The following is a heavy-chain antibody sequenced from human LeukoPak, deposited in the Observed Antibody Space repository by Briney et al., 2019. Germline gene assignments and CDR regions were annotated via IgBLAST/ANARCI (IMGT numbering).Heavy chain of an antibody. J-gene: IGHJ4*02. D-gene: IGHD2-15*01. CDR1: GFTFSSYW. CDR3: ARFTVVVATHDY. CDR2: IKQDGSEK. V-gene: IGHV3-7*01. Sequence: GGSLRLSCAAYGFTFSSYWMSWVRQAPGKGLEWVANIKQDGSEKYYVDFVKGLYTINRDNAKNSLYLQMNSLGVEDRAVYYCARFTVVVATHDYWGWGNLVTVSS.